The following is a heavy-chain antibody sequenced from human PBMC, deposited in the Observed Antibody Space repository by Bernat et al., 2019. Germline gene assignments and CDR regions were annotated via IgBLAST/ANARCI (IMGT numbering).Heavy chain of an antibody. CDR2: VQHSGTS. D-gene: IGHD3/OR15-3a*01. CDR3: ARRPQGVPPDF. V-gene: IGHV4-34*01. CDR1: GVSFSGFY. Sequence: QVQLDQWGAGLLKPSETLSLTCAVYGVSFSGFYWTWIRQSPGKGPEWIGEVQHSGTSTYNLSLESRVTISADASKNQFSLKLTSVTAADTAIYYCARRPQGVPPDFWGQGTRVTVSS. J-gene: IGHJ4*02.